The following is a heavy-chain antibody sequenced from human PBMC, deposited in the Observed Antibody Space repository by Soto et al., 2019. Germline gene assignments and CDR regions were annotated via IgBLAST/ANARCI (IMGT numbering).Heavy chain of an antibody. V-gene: IGHV3-30*03. CDR3: APHPQYNWNDLDY. J-gene: IGHJ4*02. CDR2: ISYDGSNK. D-gene: IGHD1-20*01. CDR1: GFTFSSYG. Sequence: QVQLVESGGGVVQPGRSLRLSCAASGFTFSSYGMHWVRQAPGKGLEWVAVISYDGSNKYYADSVKGRFTISRDNSKNTLYLHMNSLRAEDTAVYYCAPHPQYNWNDLDYWGQGTLVTVSS.